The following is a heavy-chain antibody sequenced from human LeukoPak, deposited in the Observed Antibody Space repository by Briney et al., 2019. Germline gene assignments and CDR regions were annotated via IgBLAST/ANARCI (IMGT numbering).Heavy chain of an antibody. D-gene: IGHD3-16*02. CDR2: INHSGST. CDR1: GVSVSSGSYY. V-gene: IGHV4-39*07. J-gene: IGHJ4*02. Sequence: SETLSLTCTVSGVSVSSGSYYWSWIRQPPGKGLEWIGEINHSGSTNYNPSLKSRVTISVDTSKNQFSLKLSSVTAADTAVYYCARFMITFGGVIVKGIDYWGQGTLVTVSS. CDR3: ARFMITFGGVIVKGIDY.